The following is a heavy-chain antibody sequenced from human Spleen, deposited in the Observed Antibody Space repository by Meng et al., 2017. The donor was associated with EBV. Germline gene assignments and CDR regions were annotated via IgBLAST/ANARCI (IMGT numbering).Heavy chain of an antibody. CDR1: GFTCRSYG. J-gene: IGHJ4*02. Sequence: LVDAGGGVVQPGRSLGLSFASSGFTCRSYGMHWVRQAPGKGLEWVAVISYDGSNKYYADSVKGRFTISRDSSKNTLYLQMNSLRAEDTAVYYCARGVATAHFDYWGQGTLVTVSS. D-gene: IGHD2-15*01. V-gene: IGHV3-33*05. CDR3: ARGVATAHFDY. CDR2: ISYDGSNK.